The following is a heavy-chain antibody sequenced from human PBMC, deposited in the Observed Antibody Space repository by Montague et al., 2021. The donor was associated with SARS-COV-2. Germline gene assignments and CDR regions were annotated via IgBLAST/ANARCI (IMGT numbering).Heavy chain of an antibody. V-gene: IGHV4-39*02. CDR1: SGSIISSGYY. Sequence: SETLSLTCSVSSGSIISSGYYWGWIRQPPGKELDWIVNIYYSGTTYYNLSLQSRGTISVDTSKNHLSLRLSSVTAADTAVYFCARGMIRGVTTPFDYWGQGSQVTVSS. CDR2: IYYSGTT. CDR3: ARGMIRGVTTPFDY. J-gene: IGHJ4*02. D-gene: IGHD3-10*01.